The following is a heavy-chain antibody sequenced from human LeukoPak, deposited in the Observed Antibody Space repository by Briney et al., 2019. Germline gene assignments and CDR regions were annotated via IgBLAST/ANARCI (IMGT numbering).Heavy chain of an antibody. J-gene: IGHJ6*03. D-gene: IGHD3-22*01. CDR2: MNPNSGNT. CDR3: ARGRRERITMIVVVSRQSYYYYMDV. CDR1: GYTFTSYD. Sequence: ASVKVSCKASGYTFTSYDINWVRQATGQGLEWMGWMNPNSGNTGYAQKFQGRVTMTRNNSISTAYMELSSLRSEDTAVYYCARGRRERITMIVVVSRQSYYYYMDVWGKGTTVTVSS. V-gene: IGHV1-8*01.